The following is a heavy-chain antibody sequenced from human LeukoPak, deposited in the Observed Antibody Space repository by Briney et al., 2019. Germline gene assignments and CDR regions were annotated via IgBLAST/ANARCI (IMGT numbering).Heavy chain of an antibody. CDR2: ISSGGNT. J-gene: IGHJ5*02. V-gene: IGHV1-18*01. D-gene: IGHD7-27*01. Sequence: ASVTVSCKATGYIFSNYGIGWVRQAPGHGLEWMGWISSGGNTNYAPKFQDRATMTTDTSTSTAYMELRSLRFDDTAVYYCARDFAWGSGGAPIDDNWLDPWGQGTLVTVSS. CDR1: GYIFSNYG. CDR3: ARDFAWGSGGAPIDDNWLDP.